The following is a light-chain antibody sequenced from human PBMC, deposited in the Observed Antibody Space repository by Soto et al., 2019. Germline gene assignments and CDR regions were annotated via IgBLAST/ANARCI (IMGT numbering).Light chain of an antibody. CDR3: QQYNDWPPIT. V-gene: IGKV3-15*01. CDR2: GAF. J-gene: IGKJ5*01. Sequence: EVVMTQSPATLSVSPGERATLSCRASQSVSRNLAWYQQTPGQAPRLLIYGAFTRATGIPARFGGSGSGTEFTLTISSLQAEDFAVYYCQQYNDWPPITFGQGTRLEIK. CDR1: QSVSRN.